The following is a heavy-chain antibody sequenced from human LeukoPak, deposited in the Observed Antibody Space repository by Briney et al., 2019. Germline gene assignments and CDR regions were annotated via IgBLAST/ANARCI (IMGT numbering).Heavy chain of an antibody. D-gene: IGHD4-17*01. Sequence: GGSLRLSCAASGFTFNSYAMSWLRQAPGKGLEGVSAISGSGGSTYYADSVKGRFTISRDNSKNTLYLQMNSLRAEDTAVYDCAKDLTPSPYGDYPPYYYYGMDVWGQGTTVTASS. V-gene: IGHV3-23*01. CDR2: ISGSGGST. CDR1: GFTFNSYA. J-gene: IGHJ6*02. CDR3: AKDLTPSPYGDYPPYYYYGMDV.